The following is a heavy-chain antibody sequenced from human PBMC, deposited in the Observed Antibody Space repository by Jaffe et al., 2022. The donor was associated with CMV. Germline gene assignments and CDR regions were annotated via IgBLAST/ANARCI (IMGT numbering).Heavy chain of an antibody. CDR3: ARDGSSGWSKGLDY. J-gene: IGHJ4*02. Sequence: QVQLQQSGPGLVKPSQTLSVTCGISGDSVSSNSAAWNWIRQSPSRGLEWLGRTYYRSKWYNDYAVSVTGRITINSDTSKNQFSLQLNSVTPEDTAVYYCARDGSSGWSKGLDYWGQGTLVTVSS. D-gene: IGHD6-19*01. CDR2: TYYRSKWYN. CDR1: GDSVSSNSAA. V-gene: IGHV6-1*01.